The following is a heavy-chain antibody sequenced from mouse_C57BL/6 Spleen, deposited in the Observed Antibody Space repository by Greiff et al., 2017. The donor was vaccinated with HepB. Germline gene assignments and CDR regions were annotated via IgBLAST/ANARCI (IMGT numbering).Heavy chain of an antibody. D-gene: IGHD1-1*01. CDR2: IDPSDSYT. CDR3: ARLLRGYFDY. CDR1: GYTFTSYW. J-gene: IGHJ2*01. V-gene: IGHV1-69*01. Sequence: QVQLQQPGAELVMPGASVKLSCKASGYTFTSYWMHWVKQRPGQGLEWIGEIDPSDSYTNYNQKFKGKSTLTVDKSSSTAYMQLSSLTSADSAVYYCARLLRGYFDYWGQGTTLTVSS.